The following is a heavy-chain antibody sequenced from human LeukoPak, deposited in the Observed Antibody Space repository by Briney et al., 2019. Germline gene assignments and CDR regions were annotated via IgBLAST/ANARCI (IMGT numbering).Heavy chain of an antibody. V-gene: IGHV4-34*01. D-gene: IGHD4-17*01. CDR1: GASFSRYY. J-gene: IGHJ4*02. Sequence: PSETLSLTCAAYGASFSRYYWSWLRQSPGKGLEWIGEIKHGGNTNYNPSLKSRVTISIDTSKNQFSLKLHSVTAADTAVYYCAGGPGWGYGDYFDYWGRGTLVTVSS. CDR2: IKHGGNT. CDR3: AGGPGWGYGDYFDY.